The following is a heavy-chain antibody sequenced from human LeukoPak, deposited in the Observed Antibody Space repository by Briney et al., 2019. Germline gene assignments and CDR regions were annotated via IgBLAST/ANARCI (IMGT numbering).Heavy chain of an antibody. J-gene: IGHJ4*02. CDR2: IYTSGST. Sequence: SETLSLTCTVSGGSISSGSYYWSWIRQPAGKGLEWIGRIYTSGSTNYNPSLKSRVTISVDTSKNQFSLKLSSVTAADTAVYYCARDRNWNSLFDYWGQGTLVTVSS. CDR3: ARDRNWNSLFDY. CDR1: GGSISSGSYY. V-gene: IGHV4-61*02. D-gene: IGHD1-1*01.